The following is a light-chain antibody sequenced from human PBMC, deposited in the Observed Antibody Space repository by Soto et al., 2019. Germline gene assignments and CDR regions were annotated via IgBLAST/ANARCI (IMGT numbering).Light chain of an antibody. V-gene: IGKV1-5*03. J-gene: IGKJ1*01. CDR1: QNINKW. CDR3: QQYDTYPWT. Sequence: DIQMTQSPSTLSASVGDRVTITCRASQNINKWLAWYQQKPGKAPKLLIDKASTLESGVPSRFSGSESGTEFTHTISSLQPDDFATYYCQQYDTYPWTFGQGTKVEIK. CDR2: KAS.